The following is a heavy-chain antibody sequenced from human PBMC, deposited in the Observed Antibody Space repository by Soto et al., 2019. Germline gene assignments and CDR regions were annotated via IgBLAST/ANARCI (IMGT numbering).Heavy chain of an antibody. CDR1: AETFNFYT. J-gene: IGHJ4*02. V-gene: IGHV1-69*02. D-gene: IGHD3-10*01. CDR3: ATSIGWVSRAFDY. CDR2: FNPILSFS. Sequence: QVQLVQSGAEVKKPGSSVKVSCKASAETFNFYTINWVRQAPGLGLEWMGRFNPILSFSNSTLKFQGRVTLTADKSTSTAYMVLSSLRSEDTAIYYCATSIGWVSRAFDYWGEGALVTVSS.